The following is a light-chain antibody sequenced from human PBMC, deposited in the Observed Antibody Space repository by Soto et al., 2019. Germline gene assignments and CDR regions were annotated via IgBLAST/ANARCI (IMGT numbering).Light chain of an antibody. V-gene: IGKV3-15*01. Sequence: EIVMTQSPATLSVSPGERATLSCRASESVSSNLAWYQQKPGQAPRLLIYGASTRATGIPARFSGSGSGTEFTLTIRSLQSEDFAVYYCQQYDNWPPPLTFGGGTKVASK. J-gene: IGKJ4*01. CDR2: GAS. CDR1: ESVSSN. CDR3: QQYDNWPPPLT.